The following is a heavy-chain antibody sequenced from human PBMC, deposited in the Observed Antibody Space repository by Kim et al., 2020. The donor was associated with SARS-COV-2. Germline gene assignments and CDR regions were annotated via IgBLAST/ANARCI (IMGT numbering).Heavy chain of an antibody. Sequence: ASVKVSCKASGYTFTGYYMHWVRQAPGQGLEWMGRINPNSGGTNYAQKFQGRVTMTRDTSISTAYMELSRLRSDDTAVYYCARRVLPPGSGSYYNDAFDIWGQGTMVTVSS. CDR2: INPNSGGT. V-gene: IGHV1-2*06. CDR1: GYTFTGYY. J-gene: IGHJ3*02. CDR3: ARRVLPPGSGSYYNDAFDI. D-gene: IGHD3-10*01.